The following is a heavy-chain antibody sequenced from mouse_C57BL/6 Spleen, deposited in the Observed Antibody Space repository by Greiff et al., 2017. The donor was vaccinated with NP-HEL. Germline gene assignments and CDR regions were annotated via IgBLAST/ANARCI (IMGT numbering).Heavy chain of an antibody. V-gene: IGHV1-15*01. CDR1: GYTFTDYE. CDR3: TRGGNYDTTVVATDY. CDR2: IDPETGGT. Sequence: VKLMESGAELVRPGASVTLSCKASGYTFTDYEMHWVKQTPVHGLEWIGAIDPETGGTAYNQKFKGKAILTADKSSSTAYMELRSLTSEDSAVYYGTRGGNYDTTVVATDYWGQGTTLTVSS. J-gene: IGHJ2*01. D-gene: IGHD1-1*01.